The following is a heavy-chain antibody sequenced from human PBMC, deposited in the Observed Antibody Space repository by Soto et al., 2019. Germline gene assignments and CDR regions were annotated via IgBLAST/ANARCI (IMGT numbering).Heavy chain of an antibody. Sequence: ASVKVSCKASGYIFTSYYIHWVRQAPGQGLEWMGWTNPNSGGTNYAQKFRGWVTMTRDTSISTAYMELSRLKSDDTAVYYCAKDRGSGDAFDIWGQGTMVTVSS. V-gene: IGHV1-2*04. CDR2: TNPNSGGT. CDR3: AKDRGSGDAFDI. D-gene: IGHD6-25*01. CDR1: GYIFTSYY. J-gene: IGHJ3*02.